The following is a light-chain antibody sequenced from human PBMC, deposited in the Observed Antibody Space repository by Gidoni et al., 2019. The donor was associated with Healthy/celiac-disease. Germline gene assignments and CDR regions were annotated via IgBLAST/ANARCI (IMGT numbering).Light chain of an antibody. CDR1: QSVLYSSNNKNY. CDR2: WAS. V-gene: IGKV4-1*01. J-gene: IGKJ1*01. Sequence: LGERATINCKSSQSVLYSSNNKNYLAWYQQKPGQPPKLLIYWASTRESGVPDRFSGSGSGTDFTLTISSLQAEDVAVYYCQQYYSTPWTFGQGTKVEIK. CDR3: QQYYSTPWT.